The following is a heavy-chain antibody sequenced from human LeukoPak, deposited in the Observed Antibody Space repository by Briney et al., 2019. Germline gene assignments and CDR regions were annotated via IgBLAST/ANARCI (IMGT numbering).Heavy chain of an antibody. V-gene: IGHV4-59*08. CDR2: IDYSGST. CDR1: GGSISSYY. D-gene: IGHD6-13*01. J-gene: IGHJ6*02. Sequence: SETLSLTCTVSGGSISSYYWSWIRQPPGKGLEWIGYIDYSGSTNYNPSLKSRVTISVDTSKNQFSLKLSSVTAADTAVYYCARLTYSSSWYDYYYGMDVWGQGTTVTVSS. CDR3: ARLTYSSSWYDYYYGMDV.